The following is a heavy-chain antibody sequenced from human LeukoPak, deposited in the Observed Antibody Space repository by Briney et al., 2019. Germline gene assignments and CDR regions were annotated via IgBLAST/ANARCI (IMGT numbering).Heavy chain of an antibody. CDR3: ARGDYYGSGSQHFDY. Sequence: SETLSLTCTVSGGSISSYYWSWIRQPPGKGLEWIGYIYYSGSTNYNPSLKSRVTISVDTSKNQFSLKLSSVTAADTAVYYCARGDYYGSGSQHFDYWGQGTLVTVSS. CDR1: GGSISSYY. J-gene: IGHJ4*02. V-gene: IGHV4-59*01. CDR2: IYYSGST. D-gene: IGHD3-10*01.